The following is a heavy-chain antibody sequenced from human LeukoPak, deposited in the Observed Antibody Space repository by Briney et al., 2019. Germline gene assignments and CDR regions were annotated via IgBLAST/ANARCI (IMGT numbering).Heavy chain of an antibody. D-gene: IGHD6-19*01. Sequence: SGKVSCKASGGTFSSYAISWVRQAPGQGLEWMGGIIPIFGTANYAQKFQGRVTITADESTSTAYMELSSLRSEDTAVYYCALGQSAVAGVDYWGQGTLVTVSS. CDR2: IIPIFGTA. V-gene: IGHV1-69*01. CDR3: ALGQSAVAGVDY. J-gene: IGHJ4*02. CDR1: GGTFSSYA.